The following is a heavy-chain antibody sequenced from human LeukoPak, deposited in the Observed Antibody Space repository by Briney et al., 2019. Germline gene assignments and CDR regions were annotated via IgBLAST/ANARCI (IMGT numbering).Heavy chain of an antibody. D-gene: IGHD6-19*01. J-gene: IGHJ2*01. CDR3: ARESDYSSLFDL. Sequence: SETLSLTCTVSGGSISSGDYYWSWIRQPPGKGLEWIGYIYYSGSTYYNPSLKSRVTISVDTSKNQFSLKLSSVTAADTAVYYCARESDYSSLFDLWGRGTLVTVSS. V-gene: IGHV4-30-4*01. CDR1: GGSISSGDYY. CDR2: IYYSGST.